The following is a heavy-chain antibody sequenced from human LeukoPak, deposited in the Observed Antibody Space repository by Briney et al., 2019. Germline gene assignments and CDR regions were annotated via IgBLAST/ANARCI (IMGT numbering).Heavy chain of an antibody. J-gene: IGHJ6*03. V-gene: IGHV4-59*01. D-gene: IGHD3-10*01. Sequence: SETLSLTCTVSGGSISSYYWSWLRQPPGKGLEWIGYIYYSGSTNYNPSLKSRVTISVDTYKNQYPLKLSSVTAADTAVYYCASSPPGGGSADYMDVRGKGTTVTIS. CDR1: GGSISSYY. CDR3: ASSPPGGGSADYMDV. CDR2: IYYSGST.